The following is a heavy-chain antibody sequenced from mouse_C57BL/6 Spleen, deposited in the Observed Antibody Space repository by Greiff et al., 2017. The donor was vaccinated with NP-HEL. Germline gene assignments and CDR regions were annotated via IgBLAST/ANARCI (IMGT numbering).Heavy chain of an antibody. V-gene: IGHV1-42*01. CDR2: INPSTGGT. Sequence: EVQVVESGPELVKPGASVKISCKASGYSFTGYYMNWVKQSPEKSLEWIGEINPSTGGTTYNQKFKAKATLTVDKSSSTAYMQLKSLTSEDSAVYYCAKGGNYFDYWGQGTTLTVSS. J-gene: IGHJ2*01. CDR3: AKGGNYFDY. CDR1: GYSFTGYY.